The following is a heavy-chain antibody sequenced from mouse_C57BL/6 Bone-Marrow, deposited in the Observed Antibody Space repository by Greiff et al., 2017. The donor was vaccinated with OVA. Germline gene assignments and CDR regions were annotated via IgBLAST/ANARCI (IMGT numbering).Heavy chain of an antibody. CDR1: GFTFSDYG. Sequence: EVKLMESGGGLVKPGGSLKLSCAASGFTFSDYGMHWVRQAPEKGLEWVAYISSGSSTIYYADTVKGRFTISRDNAKNTLFLQMTRLRSEDTAVYYCARPGWAWFAYWGQGTLVTVSA. D-gene: IGHD3-3*01. CDR3: ARPGWAWFAY. J-gene: IGHJ3*01. V-gene: IGHV5-17*01. CDR2: ISSGSSTI.